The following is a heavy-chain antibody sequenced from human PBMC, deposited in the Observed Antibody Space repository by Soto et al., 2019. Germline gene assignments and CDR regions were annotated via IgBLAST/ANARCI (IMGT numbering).Heavy chain of an antibody. J-gene: IGHJ6*02. CDR2: ISGSGAGT. CDR1: GFTFSSSA. Sequence: GGSLRLSCTASGFTFSSSAMSWVRQAPGRGLEWVSGISGSGAGTYYADSVKGRFTISRDNSKNTLYLQMSGLRAEDAAVYYCAKGPTVFGAVISFDYYYGMYVWGQGTPVTVSS. CDR3: AKGPTVFGAVISFDYYYGMYV. D-gene: IGHD3-3*01. V-gene: IGHV3-23*01.